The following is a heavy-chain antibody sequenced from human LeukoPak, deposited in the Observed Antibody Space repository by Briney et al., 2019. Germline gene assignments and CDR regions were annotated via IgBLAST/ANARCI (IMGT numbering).Heavy chain of an antibody. V-gene: IGHV4-39*07. J-gene: IGHJ3*01. CDR3: ARRYGDYGQGQFNF. CDR2: IYHSGST. Sequence: SETLSLTCTVSGGSISSSSYYWGWIRQPPGKGLEWIGSIYHSGSTYYNPSLKSRVTISVDTSKNQFSLRLSSVTAADTAVYYCARRYGDYGQGQFNFWGQGTMVTVSS. D-gene: IGHD4-17*01. CDR1: GGSISSSSYY.